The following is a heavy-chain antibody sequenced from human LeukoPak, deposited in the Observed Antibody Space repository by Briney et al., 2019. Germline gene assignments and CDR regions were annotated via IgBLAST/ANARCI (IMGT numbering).Heavy chain of an antibody. CDR2: IYYSGST. J-gene: IGHJ4*02. D-gene: IGHD1-26*01. Sequence: PSETLSLTCTVSGGSINSYYWSWLRQPPGKGLEWIGFIYYSGSTHYKSSLKSRVTISVDTSKNRFSLRLSSVTAADTAVYYCARHSVSSPHYFDCWGQGTLVTVSS. V-gene: IGHV4-59*08. CDR1: GGSINSYY. CDR3: ARHSVSSPHYFDC.